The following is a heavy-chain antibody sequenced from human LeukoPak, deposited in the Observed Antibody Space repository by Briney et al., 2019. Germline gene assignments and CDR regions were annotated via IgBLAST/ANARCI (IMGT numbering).Heavy chain of an antibody. V-gene: IGHV3-30*18. CDR3: AKDIRY. D-gene: IGHD3-3*02. J-gene: IGHJ4*02. Sequence: GGPLRLSCAASGFTFSSYGMHWVRQAPGKGLEWVAVISYDGSNKYYADSVKGRFTISRDNSKNTLYLQMNSLRAEDTAVYYCAKDIRYWGQGTLVTVSS. CDR1: GFTFSSYG. CDR2: ISYDGSNK.